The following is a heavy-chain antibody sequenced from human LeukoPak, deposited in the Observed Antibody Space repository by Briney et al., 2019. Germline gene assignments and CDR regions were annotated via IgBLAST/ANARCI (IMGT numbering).Heavy chain of an antibody. CDR3: AKDSSGYSYFQH. D-gene: IGHD3-22*01. J-gene: IGHJ1*01. Sequence: GGSLRLSCAASGFTFSSYEMNWVRQAPGKGLEWVSYISSSGSTIYYADSVKGRFTISRDNSKNTLYLQMNSLRAEDTAVYYCAKDSSGYSYFQHCGQGTLVTVSS. V-gene: IGHV3-48*03. CDR1: GFTFSSYE. CDR2: ISSSGSTI.